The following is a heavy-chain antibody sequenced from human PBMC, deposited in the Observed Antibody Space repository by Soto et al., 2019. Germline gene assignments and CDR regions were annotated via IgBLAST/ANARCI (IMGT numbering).Heavy chain of an antibody. Sequence: TSETLSLTCAVYGGSFSGYYWSWIRQPPGKGLEWIGEINHSGSTNYNPSLKSRVIISVDTSKNQLSLRLSSVPSADTAVYYCARGMTTETTIDYWGRVTLVTSPS. J-gene: IGHJ4*02. V-gene: IGHV4-34*01. CDR3: ARGMTTETTIDY. CDR2: INHSGST. D-gene: IGHD4-4*01. CDR1: GGSFSGYY.